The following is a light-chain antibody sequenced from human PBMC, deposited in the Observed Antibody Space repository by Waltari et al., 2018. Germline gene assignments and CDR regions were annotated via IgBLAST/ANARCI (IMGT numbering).Light chain of an antibody. Sequence: EIVLTQSPVTLSLSPGERATLSCRASQRVSSYLAWDQQKPGQAPRLLIYDASNRATGIPARFSGSGSWTDFTLTISSLEPEDFAVYYCQQRSSWPRTFGQGTKVEIK. CDR2: DAS. CDR1: QRVSSY. CDR3: QQRSSWPRT. J-gene: IGKJ1*01. V-gene: IGKV3-11*01.